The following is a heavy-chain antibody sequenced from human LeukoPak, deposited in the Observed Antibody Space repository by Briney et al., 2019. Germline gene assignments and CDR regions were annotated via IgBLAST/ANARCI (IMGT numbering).Heavy chain of an antibody. V-gene: IGHV1-18*01. Sequence: ASVKVSCKASGYTFTSYGISWVRQAPGQGLEWMGWISAYNGNTNYAQKFQGRVTMTRDTSTSTVYMELSSLRSEDTAVYYCARDSSGSSSDDYWGQGTLVTVSP. CDR1: GYTFTSYG. D-gene: IGHD1-26*01. J-gene: IGHJ4*02. CDR2: ISAYNGNT. CDR3: ARDSSGSSSDDY.